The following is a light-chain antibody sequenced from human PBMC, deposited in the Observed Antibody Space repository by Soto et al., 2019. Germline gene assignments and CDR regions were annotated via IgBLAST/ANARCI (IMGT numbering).Light chain of an antibody. CDR1: QAIRTA. V-gene: IGKV1-17*01. CDR3: QQYNSYSPT. J-gene: IGKJ1*01. Sequence: IQLTQSPSSLSASVGDRVTITCRASQAIRTALGWYQQRPGKVPKLLIYAASTLQSGVPSRFSGSGSGTDFTLTISSLQPEDFATYYCQQYNSYSPTFGQGTKVDIK. CDR2: AAS.